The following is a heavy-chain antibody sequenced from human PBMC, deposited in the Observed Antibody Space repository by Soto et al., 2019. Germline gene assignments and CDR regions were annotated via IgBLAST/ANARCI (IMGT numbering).Heavy chain of an antibody. J-gene: IGHJ5*02. CDR3: ANQYSSYSGHWSAP. V-gene: IGHV1-69*01. CDR2: IIPIFGTA. Sequence: QVQLVQSGAEVKKPGSSVKVSCKASGGTFSSYAISWVRQAPGQGLEWMGGIIPIFGTANYAQKFQGRVTITADESTSTAYRELGSLGSEATAVYYGANQYSSYSGHWSAPWGQGPLVTV. CDR1: GGTFSSYA. D-gene: IGHD6-6*01.